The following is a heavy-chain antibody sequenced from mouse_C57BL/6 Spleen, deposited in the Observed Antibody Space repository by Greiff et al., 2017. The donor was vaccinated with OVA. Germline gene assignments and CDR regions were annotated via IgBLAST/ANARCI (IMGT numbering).Heavy chain of an antibody. CDR2: IYPRSGNT. CDR1: GYTFTSYG. D-gene: IGHD1-1*01. V-gene: IGHV1-81*01. CDR3: ARSYYYGSSEEYYFDY. Sequence: VMLVESGAELARPGASVKLSCKASGYTFTSYGISWVKQRTGQGLEWIGEIYPRSGNTYYNEKFKGKATLTADKSSSTAYMELRSLTSEDSAVYFCARSYYYGSSEEYYFDYWGQGTTLTVSS. J-gene: IGHJ2*01.